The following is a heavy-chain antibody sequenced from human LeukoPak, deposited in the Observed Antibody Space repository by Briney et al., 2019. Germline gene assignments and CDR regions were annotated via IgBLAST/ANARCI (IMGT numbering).Heavy chain of an antibody. D-gene: IGHD3-22*01. CDR2: IYYSGST. V-gene: IGHV4-31*03. CDR3: AALLGDSSGHYMYYFDY. J-gene: IGHJ4*02. Sequence: PSQTLSLTCTVSGGSISSGGYYWSWIRQHPGKGLEWIGYIYYSGSTYYNPSLKSRVTISVDTSKNQFSLKLSSVTAADTAVYYRAALLGDSSGHYMYYFDYWGQGTLVTVSS. CDR1: GGSISSGGYY.